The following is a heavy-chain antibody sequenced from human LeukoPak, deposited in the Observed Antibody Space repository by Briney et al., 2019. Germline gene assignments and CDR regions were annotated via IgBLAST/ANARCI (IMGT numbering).Heavy chain of an antibody. CDR3: ASGTGITMIVV. J-gene: IGHJ4*02. CDR2: IYHSGST. CDR1: GYSIRSGYY. V-gene: IGHV4-38-2*02. Sequence: SETLSLICTVSGYSIRSGYYWGWIRQPPGKGLEWIGSIYHSGSTYYNPSLKSRVTISVDTSKNQFSLKLSSVTAADTAVYYCASGTGITMIVVWGQGTLVTVSS. D-gene: IGHD3-22*01.